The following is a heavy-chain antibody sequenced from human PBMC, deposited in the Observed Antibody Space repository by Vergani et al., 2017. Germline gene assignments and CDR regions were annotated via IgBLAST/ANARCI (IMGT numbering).Heavy chain of an antibody. CDR1: GFTFSSYA. D-gene: IGHD1-26*01. J-gene: IGHJ4*02. CDR2: ISGSGGST. Sequence: EVQLLESGGGLVQPGGSLRLSCAASGFTFSSYAMSWVRQAPGKGLEWVSAISGSGGSTYYADSVKGRFTITRDNSKNTLYLQMNSLRAEDTAVYYCANTGIVGATYFDYWGQGTLVTVSS. V-gene: IGHV3-23*01. CDR3: ANTGIVGATYFDY.